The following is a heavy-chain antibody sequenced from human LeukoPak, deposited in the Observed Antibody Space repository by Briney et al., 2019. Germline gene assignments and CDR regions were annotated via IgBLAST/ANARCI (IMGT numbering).Heavy chain of an antibody. CDR1: GFTFSSYA. CDR2: ISYDGSNI. CDR3: ARNSPSPAYYFDY. J-gene: IGHJ4*02. D-gene: IGHD1-14*01. Sequence: GGSLRLSYAASGFTFSSYAMHWVRQAPGKGLEWVAVISYDGSNIYYADSVKGRFTISRDNSKNTLYLQMNSLRAEDTAVYYCARNSPSPAYYFDYWGQGTLVTASS. V-gene: IGHV3-30*01.